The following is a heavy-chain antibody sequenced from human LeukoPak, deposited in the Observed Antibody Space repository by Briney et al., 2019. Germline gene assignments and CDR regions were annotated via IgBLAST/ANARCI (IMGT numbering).Heavy chain of an antibody. Sequence: TGGSLRLSCAASGFTFSSYSMNWVRQAPGKGLEWVSSISSSSSYIYYADSVKGRFTISRDNAKNSLYLQMNSLRAEDTAVYYCARTDYDILTGYPDYWGQGTLVTVSS. J-gene: IGHJ4*02. V-gene: IGHV3-21*01. CDR1: GFTFSSYS. CDR3: ARTDYDILTGYPDY. CDR2: ISSSSSYI. D-gene: IGHD3-9*01.